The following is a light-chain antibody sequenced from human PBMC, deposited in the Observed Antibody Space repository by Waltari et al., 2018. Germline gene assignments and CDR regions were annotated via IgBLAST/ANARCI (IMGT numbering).Light chain of an antibody. CDR3: LQYNKWPALT. J-gene: IGKJ4*01. CDR1: QNISTN. CDR2: GAS. V-gene: IGKV3-15*01. Sequence: IVMTQSPATLSLSQGERAALSCRASQNISTNLAWYQQKPGQAPRLLIYGASTRAIGVPGRFSGSGSGIEFTLTVSSLQPEDFAVYYCLQYNKWPALTFGGGTKVEIK.